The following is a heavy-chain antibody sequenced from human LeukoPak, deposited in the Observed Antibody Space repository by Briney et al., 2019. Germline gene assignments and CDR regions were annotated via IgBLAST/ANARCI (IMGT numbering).Heavy chain of an antibody. V-gene: IGHV4-39*01. CDR3: VRLVGGDIDY. CDR1: GGSINY. D-gene: IGHD5-12*01. CDR2: IYYSGTT. Sequence: PSGTLSLTCTVSGGSINYGGWIRQPPGKGLEWIGSIYYSGTTYYNPSLKSRVTISVDTSKNQFSLQLNSVTPEDTAVYYCVRLVGGDIDYWGQGTLVTVSS. J-gene: IGHJ4*02.